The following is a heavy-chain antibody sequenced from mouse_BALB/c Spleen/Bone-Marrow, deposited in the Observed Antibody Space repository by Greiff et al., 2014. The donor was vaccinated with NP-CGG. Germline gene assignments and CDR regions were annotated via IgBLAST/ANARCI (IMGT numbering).Heavy chain of an antibody. Sequence: EVQLQQSVAEIVKPGASVKLSCTVSGFNIRDSYMNWVKQRPEQGLEWIGRIDPATGYLTYDPKLQDKATITVDTSSNTAYLLLSSLTSEDTAVYYCALDVGETTNFDYWGQGTTLTVSS. CDR3: ALDVGETTNFDY. CDR1: GFNIRDSY. V-gene: IGHV14-3*02. D-gene: IGHD2-1*01. CDR2: IDPATGYL. J-gene: IGHJ2*01.